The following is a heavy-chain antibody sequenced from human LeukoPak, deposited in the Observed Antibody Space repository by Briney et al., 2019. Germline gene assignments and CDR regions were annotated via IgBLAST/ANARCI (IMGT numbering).Heavy chain of an antibody. CDR1: GFTFSSYS. CDR2: ISSSSSTI. D-gene: IGHD3-10*01. CDR3: AKDYYGSWSYTFTDY. Sequence: GGSLRLSCAASGFTFSSYSMNWVRQAPGKGLEWVSYISSSSSTIYYADSVKGRFTISRDNAKNSLYLQMNSLRAEDTAVYYCAKDYYGSWSYTFTDYWGQGTLVTVSS. V-gene: IGHV3-48*04. J-gene: IGHJ4*02.